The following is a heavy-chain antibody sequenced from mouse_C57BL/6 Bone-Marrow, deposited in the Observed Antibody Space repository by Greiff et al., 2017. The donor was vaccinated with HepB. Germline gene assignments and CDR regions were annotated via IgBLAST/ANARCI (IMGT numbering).Heavy chain of an antibody. CDR1: GFTFSDYY. D-gene: IGHD1-1*02. V-gene: IGHV5-16*01. CDR3: ARGGKGGYFDV. Sequence: EVKVVESEGGLVQPGSSMKLSCTASGFTFSDYYMAWVRQVPEKGLEWVANINYDGSSTYYLDSLKSRFIISRDNAKNILYLQMSSLKSEDTATYYCARGGKGGYFDVWGTGTTVTVSS. J-gene: IGHJ1*03. CDR2: INYDGSST.